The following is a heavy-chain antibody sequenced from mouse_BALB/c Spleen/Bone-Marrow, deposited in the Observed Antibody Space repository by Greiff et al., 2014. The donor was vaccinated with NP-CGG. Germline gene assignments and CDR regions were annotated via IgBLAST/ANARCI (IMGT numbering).Heavy chain of an antibody. Sequence: QVQLQQSGPGLVAPSQSLSITRTVSGFPLTNYGVHWVRQPPGKGLEWLGVIWAGGSTNYNSALMSRLSITKDNSKSQVFLKMNSLQTDDTAMYYCARDRYYDYYFDYWGQGTTLTVSS. CDR1: GFPLTNYG. V-gene: IGHV2-9*02. CDR3: ARDRYYDYYFDY. D-gene: IGHD2-4*01. CDR2: IWAGGST. J-gene: IGHJ2*01.